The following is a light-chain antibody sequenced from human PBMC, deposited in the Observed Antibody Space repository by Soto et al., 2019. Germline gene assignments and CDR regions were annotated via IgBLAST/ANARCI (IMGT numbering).Light chain of an antibody. Sequence: VLSQPPVPLYRAPGSRATLSCMASQSVSNNYLAWYQQKPGQAPRLLIYGASNRATGIPDRFSGSGSGTDFTLTVSRLEPEDFALYYCQQYGYSPITFGQGTRLEIK. CDR3: QQYGYSPIT. CDR1: QSVSNNY. CDR2: GAS. J-gene: IGKJ5*01. V-gene: IGKV3-20*01.